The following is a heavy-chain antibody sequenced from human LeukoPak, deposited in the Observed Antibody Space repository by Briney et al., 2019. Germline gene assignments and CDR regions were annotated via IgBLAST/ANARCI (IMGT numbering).Heavy chain of an antibody. CDR3: AIVDTTVGFDY. V-gene: IGHV1-18*04. D-gene: IGHD5-18*01. Sequence: ASVKVSCKTSGYTTTTYWITCVRQAPGQGLEWMGWISAYNGNTAYAQKLQGRVTVTTDTSTRTASMDLRSLRSDDTAVYYCAIVDTTVGFDYWGQGTLVTVSS. CDR2: ISAYNGNT. J-gene: IGHJ4*02. CDR1: GYTTTTYW.